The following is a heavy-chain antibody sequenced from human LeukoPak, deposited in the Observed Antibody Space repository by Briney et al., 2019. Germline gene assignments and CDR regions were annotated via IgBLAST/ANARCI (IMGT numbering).Heavy chain of an antibody. D-gene: IGHD5-18*01. V-gene: IGHV3-30*03. J-gene: IGHJ4*02. Sequence: PGGSLRLSCAAAGFTFSSYGMHWVRQDPGKGLEWVAVISYDGSNKYYADSVKGRFTISRDNSKNTLYLQMNSLRAEDTAVYYCARDRDSYGYTGFDYWGQGTLVTVSS. CDR2: ISYDGSNK. CDR3: ARDRDSYGYTGFDY. CDR1: GFTFSSYG.